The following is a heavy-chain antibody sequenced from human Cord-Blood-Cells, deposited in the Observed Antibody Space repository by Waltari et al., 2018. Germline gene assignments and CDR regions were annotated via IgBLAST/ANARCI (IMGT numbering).Heavy chain of an antibody. V-gene: IGHV4-39*01. CDR3: ARRLDCSSTSCYLGYWYFDL. CDR1: GGSISSSSYY. J-gene: IGHJ2*01. CDR2: IYYSGSP. D-gene: IGHD2-2*01. Sequence: QLQLQESGPGLVKPSETLSLTCTVSGGSISSSSYYWGWIRQPPGKGLEWIGSIYYSGSPYYNPSRKSRVTISVDTSKNQFSLKLSSVTAADTAVYYCARRLDCSSTSCYLGYWYFDLWGRGTLVTVSS.